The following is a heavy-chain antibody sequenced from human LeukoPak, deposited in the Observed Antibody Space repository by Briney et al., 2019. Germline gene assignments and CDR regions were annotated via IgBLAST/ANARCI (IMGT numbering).Heavy chain of an antibody. CDR3: ARGNSITMVRGVKVGDY. CDR2: ISAYNGNT. CDR1: GYTFTSYG. D-gene: IGHD3-10*01. Sequence: ASVKVSCKASGYTFTSYGISWVRQAPGQGLEWMGWISAYNGNTNYAQKPQGRVTMTTDTSTSTAYMELRSLRSDDTAVYYCARGNSITMVRGVKVGDYWGQGTLVTVSS. J-gene: IGHJ4*02. V-gene: IGHV1-18*01.